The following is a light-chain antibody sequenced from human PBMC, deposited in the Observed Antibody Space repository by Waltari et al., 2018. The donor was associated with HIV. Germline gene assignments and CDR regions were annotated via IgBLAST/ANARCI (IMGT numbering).Light chain of an antibody. CDR1: SSNIGSNY. J-gene: IGLJ2*01. V-gene: IGLV1-47*01. CDR3: AAWDDSLSGVV. CDR2: RNN. Sequence: QSVLTQPPSASGTPGQRVTISCSGSSSNIGSNYVYWYQQLPGTAPKHLIYRNNQRPSGVPDRFSGSKSGTSASLAISGLRSEDEADYYCAAWDDSLSGVVFGGGTKLTVL.